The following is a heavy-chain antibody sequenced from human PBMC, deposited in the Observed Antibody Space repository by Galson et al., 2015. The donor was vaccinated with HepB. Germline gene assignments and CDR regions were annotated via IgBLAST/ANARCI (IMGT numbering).Heavy chain of an antibody. D-gene: IGHD1-26*01. CDR1: GVTFSSYS. Sequence: SLRLSCAASGVTFSSYSMNWFRQAPGKGREWVSSISSSSSYIYYVDSVKGRFTISRDNAKNSLYLQMNSLRAEDTAVYYCARAPSIVGAIQGYWGQGTLVAVSS. V-gene: IGHV3-21*01. J-gene: IGHJ4*02. CDR2: ISSSSSYI. CDR3: ARAPSIVGAIQGY.